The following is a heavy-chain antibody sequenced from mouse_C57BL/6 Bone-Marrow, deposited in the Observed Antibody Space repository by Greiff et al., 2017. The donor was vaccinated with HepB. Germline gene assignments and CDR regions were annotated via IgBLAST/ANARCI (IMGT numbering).Heavy chain of an antibody. J-gene: IGHJ4*01. CDR1: GFTFSSYA. CDR3: AREVGYAMDY. Sequence: DVMLVESGGGLVKPGGSLKLSCAASGFTFSSYAMSWVRQTPEKRLEWVATISDGGSYTYYPDNVKGRFTISRDNAKNNLYLQMSHLKSEDTAMYYCAREVGYAMDYWGQGTSVTVSS. CDR2: ISDGGSYT. V-gene: IGHV5-4*01.